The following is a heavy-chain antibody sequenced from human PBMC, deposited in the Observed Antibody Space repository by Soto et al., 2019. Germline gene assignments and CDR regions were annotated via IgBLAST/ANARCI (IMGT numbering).Heavy chain of an antibody. D-gene: IGHD3-3*01. CDR2: IIAGKGNT. CDR1: GYSFSRYA. CDR3: ARRGALTVEYYGSYFDY. V-gene: IGHV1-3*01. Sequence: QIQLVQSGAEVKKPGASVNISCKASGYSFSRYAMPWVRQAHGQSLEWMGWIIAGKGNTKYSEKCQGRVPITRDTSASTVFMELSSLRSEDTAVYYCARRGALTVEYYGSYFDYWGQGTLVTVAS. J-gene: IGHJ4*02.